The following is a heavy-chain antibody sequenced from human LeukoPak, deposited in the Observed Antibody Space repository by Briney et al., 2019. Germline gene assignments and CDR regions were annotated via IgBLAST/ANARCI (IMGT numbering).Heavy chain of an antibody. CDR3: TRGLYYGSKMDV. Sequence: AASVKVSCKASGYTFTDYYMHWVRQAPGQGLEWMGWMNPNSGNTGYAQKLQGRVTMTRNTSISTAYMELSSLRSEDTAVYYCTRGLYYGSKMDVWGKGTTVTVSS. CDR2: MNPNSGNT. J-gene: IGHJ6*04. D-gene: IGHD3-10*01. CDR1: GYTFTDYY. V-gene: IGHV1-8*02.